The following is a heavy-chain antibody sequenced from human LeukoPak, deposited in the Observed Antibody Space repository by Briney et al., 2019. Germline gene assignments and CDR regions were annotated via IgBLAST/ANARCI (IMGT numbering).Heavy chain of an antibody. CDR2: IYYSGRT. V-gene: IGHV4-39*01. CDR1: GGSISSSSYY. Sequence: ASETLSLTCAVSGGSISSSSYYWGWIRQPPGKGLEWIGSIYYSGRTYYNPSLKSRVTISVDTSKNQFSLKLSSVTAADTAVYYCARRVSWFDPWGQGTLVTVSS. CDR3: ARRVSWFDP. J-gene: IGHJ5*02.